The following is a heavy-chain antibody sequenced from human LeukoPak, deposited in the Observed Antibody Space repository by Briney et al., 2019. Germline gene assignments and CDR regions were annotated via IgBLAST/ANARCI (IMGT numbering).Heavy chain of an antibody. D-gene: IGHD3-16*01. CDR1: GGSISSGGYS. CDR2: IYHSGST. V-gene: IGHV4-30-2*01. CDR3: ARDYEDAFDI. Sequence: SQTLSLTCAVSGGSISSGGYSWSWIRQPPGKGLEWIGYIYHSGSTYYNPSLKSRVTISVDRSKNQFSLKLSSVTAADTAVYFCARDYEDAFDIWGQGTMVTVSS. J-gene: IGHJ3*02.